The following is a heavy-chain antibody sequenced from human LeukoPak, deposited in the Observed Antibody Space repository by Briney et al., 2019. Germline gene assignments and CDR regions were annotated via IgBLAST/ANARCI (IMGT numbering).Heavy chain of an antibody. CDR1: GFTVSSNS. CDR3: ARLPVDTPMAADY. D-gene: IGHD5-18*01. CDR2: IYSDNT. V-gene: IGHV3-53*01. Sequence: GGSLRLSCTVSGFTVSSNSMSWVRQAPGKGLEWVSFIYSDNTHYSDSVKGRFTISRDNSKNTLYLQMNSLRAEDTAVYYCARLPVDTPMAADYWGQGSLVTVSS. J-gene: IGHJ4*02.